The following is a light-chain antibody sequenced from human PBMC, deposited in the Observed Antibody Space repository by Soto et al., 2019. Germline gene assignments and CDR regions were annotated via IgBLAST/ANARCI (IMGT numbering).Light chain of an antibody. V-gene: IGKV3-20*01. CDR1: QSLSNNIY. J-gene: IGKJ1*01. Sequence: EIVLTQSPGTISLSPLEIATLSCSPSQSLSNNIYLAWYQQKPVQAPRLLIYGASSRATGIPNRFSGSGSGTDFTLTISRLEPEDFAVYYCQQYGNSPQKFGKGTKVDIK. CDR3: QQYGNSPQK. CDR2: GAS.